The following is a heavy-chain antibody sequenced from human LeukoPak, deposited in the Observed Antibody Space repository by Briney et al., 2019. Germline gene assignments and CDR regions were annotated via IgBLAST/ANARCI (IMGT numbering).Heavy chain of an antibody. CDR2: IYYSGST. CDR3: ARHGGVRLVDYYYYMDV. CDR1: GYSISSGYY. V-gene: IGHV4-38-2*02. J-gene: IGHJ6*03. D-gene: IGHD3-9*01. Sequence: PSETLSLTCTVSGYSISSGYYWGWIRQPPGMGLEYIGSIYYSGSTYYNPSLKSRVTISVDTSKNQFSLKLSSVTAADTAVYYCARHGGVRLVDYYYYMDVWGKGTTVTVSS.